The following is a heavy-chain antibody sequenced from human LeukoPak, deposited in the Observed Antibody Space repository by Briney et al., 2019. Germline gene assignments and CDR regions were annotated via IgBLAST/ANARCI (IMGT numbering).Heavy chain of an antibody. Sequence: GRSLRLSCAASGFTFSHYAMHWVRQAPGMGLEWVAVFSFDGRNKYYADSVKGRFTISRDNSKNTLYLQMNGLRAEDTAVYYCAKWSSVLHYYDSSLHFDYWGQGTLVTVSS. CDR1: GFTFSHYA. V-gene: IGHV3-30*04. J-gene: IGHJ4*02. CDR3: AKWSSVLHYYDSSLHFDY. CDR2: FSFDGRNK. D-gene: IGHD3-22*01.